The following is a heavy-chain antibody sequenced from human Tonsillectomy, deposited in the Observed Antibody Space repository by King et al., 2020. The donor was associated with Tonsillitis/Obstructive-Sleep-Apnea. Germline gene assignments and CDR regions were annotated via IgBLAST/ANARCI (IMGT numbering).Heavy chain of an antibody. V-gene: IGHV3-7*04. CDR2: IKQDGTEK. CDR1: GFTFSSFR. J-gene: IGHJ3*02. CDR3: ARPTYFYDSAGYFIGFAFDI. D-gene: IGHD3-22*01. Sequence: VQLVESGGGLVQPGGSLRLSCAASGFTFSSFRMGWVRKAPGKGLEWVANIKQDGTEKYYVDSVKGRFTIFRDNAKNSLYLQMNSLRAADTAVYYCARPTYFYDSAGYFIGFAFDIWGQETMVTVSP.